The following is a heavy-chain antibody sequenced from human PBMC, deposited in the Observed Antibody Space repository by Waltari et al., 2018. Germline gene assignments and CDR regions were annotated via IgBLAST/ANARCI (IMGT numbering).Heavy chain of an antibody. CDR2: ITPYNGNT. Sequence: QMQLVQSGAEVRKPRSSVKVSCKASGYTFTYRYLHWVRQAPGQALEWMGRITPYNGNTDYAKKVQDRVTFSRDGSLTIYMEMTSLTPEDTAMYYCARTPLDDSGVEDAFAVWGQGTMVTVSS. V-gene: IGHV1-45*02. CDR1: GYTFTYRY. J-gene: IGHJ3*01. CDR3: ARTPLDDSGVEDAFAV. D-gene: IGHD1-1*01.